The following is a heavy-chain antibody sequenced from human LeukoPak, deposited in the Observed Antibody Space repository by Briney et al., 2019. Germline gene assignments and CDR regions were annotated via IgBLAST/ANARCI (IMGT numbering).Heavy chain of an antibody. Sequence: AGGSLRLSYAASGFTFSRSAMSWVRQAPGKGLEWVSNISGSGSGGSTYYADSVKGRFTISRDNSRNTLYLQMKSLRAEDTAVYYCAKSGNNRFDYWGQGTLVTVSS. J-gene: IGHJ4*02. CDR3: AKSGNNRFDY. D-gene: IGHD1/OR15-1a*01. CDR1: GFTFSRSA. V-gene: IGHV3-23*01. CDR2: ISGSGSGGST.